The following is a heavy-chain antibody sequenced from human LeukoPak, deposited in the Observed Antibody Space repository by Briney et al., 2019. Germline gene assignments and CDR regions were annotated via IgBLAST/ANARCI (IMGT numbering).Heavy chain of an antibody. V-gene: IGHV4-30-4*02. Sequence: SETLSLTCTVSGGSISSGDYYWSWIRQPPGKGLEWIGYIYYSGSTYYNPSLKSRVTISVDTSKNQFSLKLSSVTAADTAVYYCASSPKRNNWFDPWGQGTLVTVSS. CDR1: GGSISSGDYY. CDR3: ASSPKRNNWFDP. J-gene: IGHJ5*02. CDR2: IYYSGST.